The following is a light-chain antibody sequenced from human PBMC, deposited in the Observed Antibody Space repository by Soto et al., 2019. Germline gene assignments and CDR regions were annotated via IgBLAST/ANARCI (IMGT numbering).Light chain of an antibody. V-gene: IGLV1-40*01. CDR3: QYYDSSLSGSV. CDR1: SSNIGAGYG. J-gene: IGLJ2*01. CDR2: GNS. Sequence: QSVLTQPPSVSASPGQRVTISCTLSSSNIGAGYGVHWYQQLPGTGPKLLIYGNSNRPSGVPDRFSGSKSGTSASLAITGLQDEDEADYYCQYYDSSLSGSVFGGGAKLTVL.